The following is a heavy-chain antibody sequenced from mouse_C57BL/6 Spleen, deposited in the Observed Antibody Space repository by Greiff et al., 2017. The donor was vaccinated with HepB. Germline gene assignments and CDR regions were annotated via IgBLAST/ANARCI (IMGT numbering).Heavy chain of an antibody. Sequence: EVQLVESGGGLVKPGGSLKLSCAASGFTFSSYAMSWVRQTPEKRLEWVATISDGGSYTYYPDNVKGRFTISRDNAKNNLYLQMSHLKSEDTAMYYCAREGSSGAWFAYWGQGTLVTVSA. D-gene: IGHD6-1*01. CDR3: AREGSSGAWFAY. CDR1: GFTFSSYA. V-gene: IGHV5-4*01. CDR2: ISDGGSYT. J-gene: IGHJ3*01.